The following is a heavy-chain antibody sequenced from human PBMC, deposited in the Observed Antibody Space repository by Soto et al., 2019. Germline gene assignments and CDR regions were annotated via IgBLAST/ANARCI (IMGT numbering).Heavy chain of an antibody. Sequence: PAGSLRHPCPASAFNFSSSLKHWGRQPPANGLVWVSRINSDRSSTNYADSVKGRFTISRDNAKNTLYLQMNSLRAEDTAVYYCARDNRPEYWGQGT. V-gene: IGHV3-74*01. J-gene: IGHJ4*02. CDR3: ARDNRPEY. CDR1: AFNFSSSL. CDR2: INSDRSST.